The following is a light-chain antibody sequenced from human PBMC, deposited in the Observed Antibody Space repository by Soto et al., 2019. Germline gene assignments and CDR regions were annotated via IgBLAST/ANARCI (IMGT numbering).Light chain of an antibody. CDR1: QSISSY. J-gene: IGKJ5*01. CDR2: AAS. Sequence: DIQMTQSPSSLSASVGDRVTITCRASQSISSYLNWYQQKPGKAPKLLIYAASSLQSGVPSRFSGSGSGTDFTLTISSLQPEDVATYYCQKYNSAPLTFGQGTRLEIK. CDR3: QKYNSAPLT. V-gene: IGKV1-39*01.